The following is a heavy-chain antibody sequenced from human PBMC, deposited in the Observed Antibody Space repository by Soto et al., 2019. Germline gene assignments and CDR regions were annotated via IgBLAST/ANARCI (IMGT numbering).Heavy chain of an antibody. CDR2: IWFDGSNK. CDR3: ARGTQQVNWFDP. CDR1: GFIFSSYA. V-gene: IGHV3-33*01. J-gene: IGHJ5*02. Sequence: GGSLRLSCAASGFIFSSYAMHWVRQAPGKGLEWVAVIWFDGSNKYYADSVKGRFTISRDNSKNTLYMQMNSLRAEDTAVYYCARGTQQVNWFDPWGQGTLVTVSS.